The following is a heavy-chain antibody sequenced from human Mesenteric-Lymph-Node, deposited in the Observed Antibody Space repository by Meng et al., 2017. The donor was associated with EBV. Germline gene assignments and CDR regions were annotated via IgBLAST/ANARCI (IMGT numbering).Heavy chain of an antibody. CDR2: IYYEGSKT. CDR3: ARASVVYAPYFDY. J-gene: IGHJ4*02. Sequence: QVTLVGAGGGLVRPGRALSLSWAGVGLTLHDHGRHWVGQAPGKGLEWVTGIYYEGSKTYYADSVKGRFTISRDNSKNTLYLQMNSLRADDTAVYYCARASVVYAPYFDYWGQGTLVTVSS. V-gene: IGHV3-33*01. D-gene: IGHD2-8*02. CDR1: GLTLHDHG.